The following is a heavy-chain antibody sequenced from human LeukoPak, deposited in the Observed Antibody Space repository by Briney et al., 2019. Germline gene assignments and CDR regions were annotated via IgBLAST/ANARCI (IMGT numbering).Heavy chain of an antibody. CDR1: GFTFSSFA. Sequence: PGRSLRLSCAASGFTFSSFAMHWVRQAPGKGLEWVAVISYDGSNKYYADSVKGRFTISRDNSKNTLYLQMNSLRAEDTAVYYCAKWVYQLYRLVPAAREAHWGQGTLVTVSS. CDR2: ISYDGSNK. J-gene: IGHJ4*02. D-gene: IGHD2-2*01. CDR3: AKWVYQLYRLVPAAREAH. V-gene: IGHV3-30-3*02.